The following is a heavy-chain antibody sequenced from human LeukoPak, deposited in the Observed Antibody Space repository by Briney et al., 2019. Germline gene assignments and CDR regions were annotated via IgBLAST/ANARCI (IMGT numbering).Heavy chain of an antibody. CDR2: IYYSGST. V-gene: IGHV4-30-4*08. Sequence: SETLSLTCSVSGGSISSFYWSWIRQPPGKGLEWIGYIYYSGSTYYNPSLKSRVTISVDTSKNQFSLKLSSVTAADTAVYYCARETITMMDLYWGQGTLVTVSS. J-gene: IGHJ4*02. CDR1: GGSISSFY. D-gene: IGHD3-22*01. CDR3: ARETITMMDLY.